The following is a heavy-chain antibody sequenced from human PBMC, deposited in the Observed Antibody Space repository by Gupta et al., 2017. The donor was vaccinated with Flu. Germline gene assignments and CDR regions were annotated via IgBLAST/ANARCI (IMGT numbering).Heavy chain of an antibody. V-gene: IGHV3-11*05. CDR1: GFTFSDYY. CDR3: ARSKDSSNWARGFDP. D-gene: IGHD6-13*01. Sequence: QVQLVESGGGLVRPGGTLRLSCAASGFTFSDYYMSWIRQAPGKGREWVSYISSSSSYTNYADSVKGRFTMSRDNAKNSLYLQMSSLRAEDTAVYYCARSKDSSNWARGFDPWGQGTLVTVSS. CDR2: ISSSSSYT. J-gene: IGHJ5*02.